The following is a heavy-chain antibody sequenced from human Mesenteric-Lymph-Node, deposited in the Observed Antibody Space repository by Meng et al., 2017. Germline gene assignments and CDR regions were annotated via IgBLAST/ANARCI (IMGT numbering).Heavy chain of an antibody. Sequence: VQLQESGPGLVKPSEPLSLPCAVSGGSISSINWWTWVRQPPGKGLEWIGEIYHNGSTNYNPSLKSRVTISVDKSKNQFSLKLSSVTAADTAVYYCARVAAAGNEWFDPWGQGTLVTVSS. CDR3: ARVAAAGNEWFDP. J-gene: IGHJ5*02. D-gene: IGHD6-13*01. CDR1: GGSISSINW. CDR2: IYHNGST. V-gene: IGHV4-4*02.